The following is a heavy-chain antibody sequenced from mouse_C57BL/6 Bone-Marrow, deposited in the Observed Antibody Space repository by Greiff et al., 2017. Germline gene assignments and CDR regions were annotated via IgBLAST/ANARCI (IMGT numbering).Heavy chain of an antibody. J-gene: IGHJ4*01. V-gene: IGHV1-82*01. Sequence: QVHVKQSGPELVKPGASVKISCKASGYAFSSSWMNWVKQRPGKGLEWIGRIYPGDGDTNYNGKFKGQATLTADKSSSTAYMQLSSLTSEDSAVYFCANYDYDGDAMDEWGQGTSGTVSS. CDR2: IYPGDGDT. CDR3: ANYDYDGDAMDE. CDR1: GYAFSSSW. D-gene: IGHD2-4*01.